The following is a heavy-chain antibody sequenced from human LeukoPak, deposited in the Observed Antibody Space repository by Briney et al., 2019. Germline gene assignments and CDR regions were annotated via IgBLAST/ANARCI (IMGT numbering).Heavy chain of an antibody. CDR2: ISGSGDST. V-gene: IGHV3-23*01. D-gene: IGHD1-14*01. CDR3: VRRAAVRGMDF. CDR1: GFIFDTHT. Sequence: GGSLRLSCTASGFIFDTHTLTWVRQAPGKGLEWVASISGSGDSTNYGDSVKGRFTISRDNFKRTVHLEMSSLRADDTAMYYCVRRAAVRGMDFWGLGTTVIVSS. J-gene: IGHJ6*02.